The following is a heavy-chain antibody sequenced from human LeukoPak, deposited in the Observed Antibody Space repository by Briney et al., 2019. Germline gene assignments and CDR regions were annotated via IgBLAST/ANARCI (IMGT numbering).Heavy chain of an antibody. V-gene: IGHV1-8*01. CDR3: ARGLIAARPDDDY. Sequence: ASVKVSCKASGYTFTIYDINWVRQATGQGLEWMGWMNPNSGNTGYAQKFQGRVTMTRNTSISTAYMELSSLRSEDTAVYYCARGLIAARPDDDYWGQGTLVTVSS. J-gene: IGHJ4*02. D-gene: IGHD6-6*01. CDR2: MNPNSGNT. CDR1: GYTFTIYD.